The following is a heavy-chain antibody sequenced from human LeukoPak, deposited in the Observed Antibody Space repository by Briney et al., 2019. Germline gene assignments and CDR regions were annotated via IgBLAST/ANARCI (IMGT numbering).Heavy chain of an antibody. CDR1: GGSISSHY. CDR2: IYSSGSI. CDR3: ARDLTIWGGTGTTDAFDI. J-gene: IGHJ3*02. D-gene: IGHD3-3*01. V-gene: IGHV4-4*07. Sequence: PSQTLSLTCTVSGGSISSHYWSWIRQPAGKGLEWIGRIYSSGSINYNPSLNSRVTMSLDTSKNQFSLKLNSVTAADTAVYYCARDLTIWGGTGTTDAFDIWGQGTMVTVSS.